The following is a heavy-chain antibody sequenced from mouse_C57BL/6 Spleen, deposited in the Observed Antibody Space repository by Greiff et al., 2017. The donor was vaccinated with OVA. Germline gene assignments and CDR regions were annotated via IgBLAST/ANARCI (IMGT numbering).Heavy chain of an antibody. CDR1: GYAFSSSW. Sequence: QVQLQQSGPELVKPGASVKISCKASGYAFSSSWMNWVKQRPGKGLEWIGRIYPGDGDTNYNGKFKGKATLTADKSSSTAYMQLSSLTSEDSAVYFCARGDYDRYFDVWGTGTTVTVSS. CDR3: ARGDYDRYFDV. V-gene: IGHV1-82*01. CDR2: IYPGDGDT. J-gene: IGHJ1*03. D-gene: IGHD2-4*01.